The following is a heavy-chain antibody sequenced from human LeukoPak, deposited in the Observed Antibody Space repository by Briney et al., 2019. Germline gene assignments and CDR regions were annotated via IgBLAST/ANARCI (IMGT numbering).Heavy chain of an antibody. CDR3: ARVMGAHCSSTSCYLSYYYYYGMDV. CDR1: GFTFSSYG. J-gene: IGHJ6*02. Sequence: PGGSLRLPCAASGFTFSSYGMHWVRQAPGKGLEWVAVIWYDGSNKYYADSVKGRFTISRDNSKNTLYLQMNSLRAEDTAVYYCARVMGAHCSSTSCYLSYYYYYGMDVWGQGTTVTVSS. V-gene: IGHV3-33*01. D-gene: IGHD2-2*01. CDR2: IWYDGSNK.